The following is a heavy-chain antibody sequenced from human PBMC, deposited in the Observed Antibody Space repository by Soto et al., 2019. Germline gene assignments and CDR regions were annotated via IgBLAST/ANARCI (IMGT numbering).Heavy chain of an antibody. V-gene: IGHV1-18*01. J-gene: IGHJ5*02. CDR3: ARENFGVVTRLYGIRWFDP. CDR2: ISAYNGNT. CDR1: GYTFTSYG. D-gene: IGHD3-3*01. Sequence: QVQLVQSGAEVKKPGASVKVSCKASGYTFTSYGISWVRQAPGQGLEWMGWISAYNGNTNYAQKLPGRVTMTTDTSTSTAYMELRSLRSDDTAVYYCARENFGVVTRLYGIRWFDPWGQGTLVTVSS.